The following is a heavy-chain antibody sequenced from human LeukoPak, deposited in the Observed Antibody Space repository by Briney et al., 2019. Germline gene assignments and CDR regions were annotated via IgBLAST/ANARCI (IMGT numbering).Heavy chain of an antibody. CDR3: ARGFGSSGFVGVDY. Sequence: QSGGSLRLSCAASGFTVSSNYMSWVRQAPGKGLEWVSVIYNGDGTYYADSVKGRFTISRDNSKNTLYLQMNSLRAEDTAVYYCARGFGSSGFVGVDYWGLGTLVTVSS. V-gene: IGHV3-53*03. CDR2: IYNGDGT. D-gene: IGHD6-19*01. CDR1: GFTVSSNY. J-gene: IGHJ4*02.